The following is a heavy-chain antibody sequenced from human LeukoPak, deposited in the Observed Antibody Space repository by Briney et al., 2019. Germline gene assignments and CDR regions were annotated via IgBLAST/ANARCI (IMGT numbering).Heavy chain of an antibody. V-gene: IGHV3-23*01. CDR2: ISGSGGST. J-gene: IGHJ4*02. Sequence: PGGSLRLSCAASGFTFSSYAMSWVRQAPGKGLEWVSAISGSGGSTYYADSVKGRFTISRDNSKNTLYLQMNSLRAEDTAVYYCARDPYDFWSGETQHKPRTYFDYWGQGTLVTVSS. D-gene: IGHD3-3*01. CDR1: GFTFSSYA. CDR3: ARDPYDFWSGETQHKPRTYFDY.